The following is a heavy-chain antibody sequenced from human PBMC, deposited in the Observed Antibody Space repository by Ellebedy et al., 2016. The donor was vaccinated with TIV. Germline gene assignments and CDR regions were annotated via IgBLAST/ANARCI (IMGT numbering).Heavy chain of an antibody. CDR2: INHSGST. V-gene: IGHV4-34*01. CDR1: GGSFSGYY. D-gene: IGHD2/OR15-2a*01. CDR3: ARGPRKLYGTRPTPYHGMDV. Sequence: MPSETLSLTCAVYGGSFSGYYWSWIRQPPGKGLEWIGEINHSGSTNYNPSLKSRVTVSVDTSKNQFSLKLSSVTAADTAVYYCARGPRKLYGTRPTPYHGMDVWGQGTTVTVSS. J-gene: IGHJ6*02.